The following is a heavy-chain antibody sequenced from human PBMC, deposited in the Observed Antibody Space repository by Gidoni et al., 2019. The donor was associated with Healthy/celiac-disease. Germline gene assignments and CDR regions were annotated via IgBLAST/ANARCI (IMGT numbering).Heavy chain of an antibody. CDR1: GFTFSSYA. CDR3: AKPRGSYLYYFDY. J-gene: IGHJ4*02. V-gene: IGHV3-23*01. D-gene: IGHD1-26*01. Sequence: EVQLLESGGGLVQPGGSLRLSCAASGFTFSSYAMSWVRQAPGKGLEWVSAISGSGGSTYYADSVKGRFTISRDNSKNTLYLQMNSLRAEDTAIYYCAKPRGSYLYYFDYWGQGTLVTVSS. CDR2: ISGSGGST.